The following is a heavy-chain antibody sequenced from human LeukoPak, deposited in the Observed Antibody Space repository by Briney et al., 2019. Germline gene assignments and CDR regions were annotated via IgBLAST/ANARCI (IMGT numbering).Heavy chain of an antibody. CDR2: IYYSGST. V-gene: IGHV4-59*01. J-gene: IGHJ5*02. Sequence: GSLRLSCAASGFTFSIAWMTWVRQPPGKGLEWIGYIYYSGSTNYNPSLKSRVTISVDTSKNQFSLKLSSVTAADTAVYYCARDLRRLGELFPWGQGTLVTVSS. CDR3: ARDLRRLGELFP. D-gene: IGHD3-16*01. CDR1: GFTFSIAW.